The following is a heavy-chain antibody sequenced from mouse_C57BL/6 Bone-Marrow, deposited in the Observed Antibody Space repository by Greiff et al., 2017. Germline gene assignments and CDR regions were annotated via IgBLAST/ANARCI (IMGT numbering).Heavy chain of an antibody. Sequence: EVKLMESGGGLVKPGGSLKLSCAASGFTFSDYGMHWVRQAPEKGLEWVAYISSGSSTIYYADTVKGRFTISRDNAKNTLFMQMTSLRSEDTAMYYWARDYDAMDYWGQGASVTVSS. CDR1: GFTFSDYG. V-gene: IGHV5-17*01. CDR3: ARDYDAMDY. J-gene: IGHJ4*01. D-gene: IGHD2-4*01. CDR2: ISSGSSTI.